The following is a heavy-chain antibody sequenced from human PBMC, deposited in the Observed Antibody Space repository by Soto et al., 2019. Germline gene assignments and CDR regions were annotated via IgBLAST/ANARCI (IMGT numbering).Heavy chain of an antibody. D-gene: IGHD2-2*01. V-gene: IGHV4-39*01. CDR2: FYYSGGT. CDR3: ARLGGYCSSRISCYGYYGMDV. J-gene: IGHJ6*02. CDR1: GGSISSGPYS. Sequence: SETLSLTCTVSGGSISSGPYSWGWIRQPPGKGLEWIGTFYYSGGTYYNPSLESRVTISVDTSKNQFSLKVSSVTAADTAVYYFARLGGYCSSRISCYGYYGMDVWGQGTTVTVS.